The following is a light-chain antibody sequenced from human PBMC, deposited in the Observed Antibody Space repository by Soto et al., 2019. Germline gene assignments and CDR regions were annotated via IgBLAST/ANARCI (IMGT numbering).Light chain of an antibody. CDR3: QQYGSSGT. Sequence: DIVLTPSPGTLSLSPGERATLSCRASQSVSSGLSWYQQKPGQAPRLLIYGASNRATGIPDRFSGSGSGTDFTLTISRLEPEDFAVYYCQQYGSSGTFGQGTKVDIK. V-gene: IGKV3-20*01. CDR1: QSVSSG. CDR2: GAS. J-gene: IGKJ1*01.